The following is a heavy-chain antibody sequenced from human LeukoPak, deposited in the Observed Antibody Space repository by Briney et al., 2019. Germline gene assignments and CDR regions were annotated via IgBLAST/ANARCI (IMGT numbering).Heavy chain of an antibody. V-gene: IGHV1-8*01. D-gene: IGHD4-17*01. CDR1: GYTFTSYD. J-gene: IGHJ4*02. CDR2: MNPNSGNT. Sequence: ASVKVSCKASGYTFTSYDINWVRQATGQGLEWMGWMNPNSGNTGYAQKFQSRVTMTRNTSISTAYMELSSLRSEDTAVYYCARGHSWSEVSLYGDYETNDYWGQRTLVTVSS. CDR3: ARGHSWSEVSLYGDYETNDY.